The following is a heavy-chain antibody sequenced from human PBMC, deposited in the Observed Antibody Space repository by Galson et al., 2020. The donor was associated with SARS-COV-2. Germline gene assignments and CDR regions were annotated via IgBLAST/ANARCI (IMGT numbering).Heavy chain of an antibody. Sequence: SETLSLTCTVSGGSISSYYWSWIRQPAGKGLEWIGRIYTSGSTNYNPSLKSRVTMSVDTSKNQFSLKLSSVTAADTAVYYCARDGSGYDWWAGLGYYYGMDVWGQGTTVTVSS. J-gene: IGHJ6*02. CDR1: GGSISSYY. V-gene: IGHV4-4*07. D-gene: IGHD5-12*01. CDR2: IYTSGST. CDR3: ARDGSGYDWWAGLGYYYGMDV.